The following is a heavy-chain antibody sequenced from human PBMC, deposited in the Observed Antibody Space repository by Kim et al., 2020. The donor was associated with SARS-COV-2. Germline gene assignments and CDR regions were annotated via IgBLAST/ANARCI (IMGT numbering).Heavy chain of an antibody. J-gene: IGHJ6*02. V-gene: IGHV3-53*04. CDR3: AREVVGATNYYYYGMDV. D-gene: IGHD1-26*01. Sequence: VKGRFSISRHNSKNTLYLQMNSLRAEDTAVYYCAREVVGATNYYYYGMDVWGQGTTVTVTS.